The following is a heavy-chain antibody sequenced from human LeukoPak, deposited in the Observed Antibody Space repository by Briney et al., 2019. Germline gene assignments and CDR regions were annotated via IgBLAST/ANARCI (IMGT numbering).Heavy chain of an antibody. V-gene: IGHV1-69*04. CDR2: IIPILGIA. J-gene: IGHJ3*02. D-gene: IGHD6-13*01. CDR1: GGTFSSYA. CDR3: ARDKGSSWYYEPSRPHAFDI. Sequence: SVKVSCKASGGTFSSYAISWVRQAPGQGLEWMGRIIPILGIANYAQKFQGRVTITADKSTSTAYMELSSLRSEDTAVYYCARDKGSSWYYEPSRPHAFDIWGQGTMVTVSS.